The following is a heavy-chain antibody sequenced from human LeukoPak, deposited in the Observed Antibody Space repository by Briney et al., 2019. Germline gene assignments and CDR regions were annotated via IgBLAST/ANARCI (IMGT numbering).Heavy chain of an antibody. D-gene: IGHD4-17*01. J-gene: IGHJ5*02. V-gene: IGHV4-59*08. CDR1: GGPISSYY. Sequence: SETLSLTCTVSGGPISSYYWSWIRQPPGKGLEWIGYIYYSGSTNYNPSLKSRVTISVDTSKNQFSPKLSSVTAADTAVYYCARHKGDYAFDNWFDPWGQGTLVTVSS. CDR2: IYYSGST. CDR3: ARHKGDYAFDNWFDP.